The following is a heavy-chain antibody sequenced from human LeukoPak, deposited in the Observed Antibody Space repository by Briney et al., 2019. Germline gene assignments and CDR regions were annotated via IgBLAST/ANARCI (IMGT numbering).Heavy chain of an antibody. CDR1: GFTFSSYW. Sequence: PGGSLRLSCAASGFTFSSYWMHWVRHVPGKGLVWVSHIHSDGRSSSYADSVKGRFTISRDNAKNTLSLQMNSLRADDTAVYYCARGGVGSHDYWGQGTLVTVSS. CDR2: IHSDGRSS. CDR3: ARGGVGSHDY. D-gene: IGHD3-10*01. J-gene: IGHJ4*02. V-gene: IGHV3-74*01.